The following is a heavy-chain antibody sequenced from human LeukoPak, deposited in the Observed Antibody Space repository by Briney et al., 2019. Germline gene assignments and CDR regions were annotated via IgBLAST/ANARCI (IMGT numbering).Heavy chain of an antibody. V-gene: IGHV5-51*01. CDR2: IYPGDSDT. CDR3: ARHTRRLELQNAFDT. CDR1: GYSFTSYW. D-gene: IGHD1-7*01. J-gene: IGHJ3*02. Sequence: GESLKISCKGPGYSFTSYWIGWVRQMPGKGLEWMGIIYPGDSDTRYSPSFQGQVTISADKSISTAYLQWSSLKASDTAMYYCARHTRRLELQNAFDTWGQGTMVTVSS.